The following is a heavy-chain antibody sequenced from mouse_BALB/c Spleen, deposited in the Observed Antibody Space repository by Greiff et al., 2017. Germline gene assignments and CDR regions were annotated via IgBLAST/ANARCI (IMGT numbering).Heavy chain of an antibody. CDR2: IDPANGNT. J-gene: IGHJ3*01. CDR1: GFNIKDTY. V-gene: IGHV14-3*02. Sequence: EVQLVESGAELVKPGASVKLSCTASGFNIKDTYMHWVKQRPEQGLEWIGRIDPANGNTKYDPKFQGKATITADTSSNTAYLQLSSLTSEDTAVYYCARSKYGNYVFAYWGQGTLVTVSA. D-gene: IGHD2-10*02. CDR3: ARSKYGNYVFAY.